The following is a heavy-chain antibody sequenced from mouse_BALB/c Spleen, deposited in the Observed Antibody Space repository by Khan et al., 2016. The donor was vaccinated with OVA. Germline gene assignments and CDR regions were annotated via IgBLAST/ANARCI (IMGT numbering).Heavy chain of an antibody. CDR1: GFTFSSFG. Sequence: EVELVESGGGLVQPGGSRKLSCAASGFTFSSFGMHWVRQAPEKGLEWVAYINSGSTTIYSADPVKGRFTISRDNPKNTLFLQMTRLRSEDTAMYYCARGNWAYWGQGTTLTVAS. CDR3: ARGNWAY. CDR2: INSGSTTI. J-gene: IGHJ2*01. V-gene: IGHV5-17*02. D-gene: IGHD4-1*01.